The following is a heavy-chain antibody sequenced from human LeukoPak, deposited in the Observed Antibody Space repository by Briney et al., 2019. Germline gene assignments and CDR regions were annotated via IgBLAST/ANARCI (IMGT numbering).Heavy chain of an antibody. CDR2: IYPGDSDT. CDR1: GYSFTSYW. V-gene: IGHV5-51*01. D-gene: IGHD6-13*01. CDR3: ARSGAAAANWFDP. J-gene: IGHJ5*02. Sequence: GESLKISCQGSGYSFTSYWIAWVRQMPGKGLEWMGIIYPGDSDTRYSPSLQGQVTISADKSISTAYLQWSSLKASDTAMYYCARSGAAAANWFDPWGQGTLVTVSS.